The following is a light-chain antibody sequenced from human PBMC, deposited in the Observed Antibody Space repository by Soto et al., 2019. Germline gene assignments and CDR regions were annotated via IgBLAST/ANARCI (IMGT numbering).Light chain of an antibody. CDR3: QQYNNWPIT. V-gene: IGKV3-15*01. J-gene: IGKJ5*01. CDR2: GAS. Sequence: ITHSPPTRSFPQGEKATLSAGPIRRVTANLACYQQKPGQPPRLLIYGASTRATGIPARFSGSGSGTEFTLTISSLQSEDFAVYYCQQYNNWPITFGQGTRLEIK. CDR1: RRVTAN.